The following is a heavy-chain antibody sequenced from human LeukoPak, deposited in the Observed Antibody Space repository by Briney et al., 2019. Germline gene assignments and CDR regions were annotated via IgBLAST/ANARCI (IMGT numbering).Heavy chain of an antibody. Sequence: PGGSLRLSCAASGFTFSTYAMSWVRKAPGKGLEGVSTISDSGGTTYYAESVEGRFTISRDNSKKTLYLHMNSLRAEDTALYYCVKYTIYDFGMDGWGEGTTVTVSS. D-gene: IGHD3/OR15-3a*01. V-gene: IGHV3-23*01. J-gene: IGHJ6*04. CDR3: VKYTIYDFGMDG. CDR2: ISDSGGTT. CDR1: GFTFSTYA.